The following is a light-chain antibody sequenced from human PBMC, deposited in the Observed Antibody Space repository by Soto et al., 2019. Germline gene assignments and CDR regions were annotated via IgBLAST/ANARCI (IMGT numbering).Light chain of an antibody. V-gene: IGKV3-11*01. J-gene: IGKJ4*01. CDR3: QQRSNWPGLT. Sequence: EIVLTQSPATLSLSPGERATLSCRASQSVSSSLAWYQQKPGQAPRLLIYDASNRATGIPARFSGSGSGTDVTITISSLEPEDFAVYYCQQRSNWPGLTFGGGTKVEIK. CDR2: DAS. CDR1: QSVSSS.